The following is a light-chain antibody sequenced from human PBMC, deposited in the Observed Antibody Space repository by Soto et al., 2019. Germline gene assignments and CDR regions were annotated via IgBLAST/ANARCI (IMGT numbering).Light chain of an antibody. V-gene: IGLV2-14*01. CDR3: SSYTTSSTRV. J-gene: IGLJ1*01. Sequence: QSVLTQPASVSGSPGQSIAISCTGSSSDIGIYKYVSWYQQHPGKVPKLITYEVTNRPSGVSNRFSGSKSGNTASLTISGLQAEDEADYYCSSYTTSSTRVFGPGTKVTVL. CDR1: SSDIGIYKY. CDR2: EVT.